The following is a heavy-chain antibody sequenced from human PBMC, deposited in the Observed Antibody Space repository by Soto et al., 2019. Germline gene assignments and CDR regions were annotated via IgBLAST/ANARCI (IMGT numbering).Heavy chain of an antibody. CDR2: INWNAGNS. J-gene: IGHJ4*02. CDR3: ARALSGHHHYFYS. D-gene: IGHD3-3*01. CDR1: GFTFDDYG. Sequence: EVQLVESGGSVVRPGGSLRLSCTASGFTFDDYGLAWVRQVPGKGLEWVSGINWNAGNSGYADTVKGRFTISRDNVRNTLFLQMNSLRAGDTARYYCARALSGHHHYFYSWGQGTLVSVST. V-gene: IGHV3-20*04.